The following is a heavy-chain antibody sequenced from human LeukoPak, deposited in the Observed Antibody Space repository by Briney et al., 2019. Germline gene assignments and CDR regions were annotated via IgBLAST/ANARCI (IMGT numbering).Heavy chain of an antibody. Sequence: GGSLRLSCAASGFTFSRYEMSWVRQAPGKGLEWVSYISSSGGTMYYADSVKGRLTISRDNAKNSLYLQMNSLRAEDTAVYYCARVGSLVHDFDYWGQGTLVTVSS. D-gene: IGHD2-8*02. CDR2: ISSSGGTM. CDR1: GFTFSRYE. V-gene: IGHV3-48*03. J-gene: IGHJ4*02. CDR3: ARVGSLVHDFDY.